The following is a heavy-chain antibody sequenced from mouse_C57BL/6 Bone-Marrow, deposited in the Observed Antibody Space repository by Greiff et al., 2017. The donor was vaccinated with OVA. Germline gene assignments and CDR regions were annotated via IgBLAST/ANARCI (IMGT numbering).Heavy chain of an antibody. CDR1: GYTFTNYW. D-gene: IGHD2-4*01. V-gene: IGHV1-63*01. CDR3: AREGDDYDGYYAMDY. J-gene: IGHJ4*01. Sequence: VQLQQSGAELVRPGTSVKMSCKASGYTFTNYWIGWAKQRPGHGLEWIGDIYPGGGYTNYNEKFKGKATLTADKSSSTAYMQFSRLTSEDSAIYYCAREGDDYDGYYAMDYWGQGTSVTVSS. CDR2: IYPGGGYT.